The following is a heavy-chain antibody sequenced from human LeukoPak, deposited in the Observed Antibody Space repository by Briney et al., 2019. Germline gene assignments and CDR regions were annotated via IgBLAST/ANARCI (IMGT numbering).Heavy chain of an antibody. CDR3: ARQGGPCSSTSCYGWELLYFDY. D-gene: IGHD2-2*01. CDR2: IYYSGST. V-gene: IGHV4-39*01. Sequence: KPSETVSLTCTVSGGSFSTSSYYWGWIRQPPGKGLEGIGSIYYSGSTYYNPSLKSRVTISVDTSQNQFSLKLISVTAADTAVYYCARQGGPCSSTSCYGWELLYFDYWGQGTLVTVSS. J-gene: IGHJ4*02. CDR1: GGSFSTSSYY.